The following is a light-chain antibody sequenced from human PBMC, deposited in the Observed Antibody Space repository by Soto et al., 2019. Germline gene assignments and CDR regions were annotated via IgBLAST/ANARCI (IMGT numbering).Light chain of an antibody. CDR2: DVS. CDR3: CSYAGSQRYV. Sequence: QSVLTQPRSVSGSPGQSVTISCTGTSSDVGGYNYVSWYQQHPGKAPKLMIYDVSKRPSGVPDRFSGSKSGNTASLTISGLQAEDEADYYCCSYAGSQRYVFGTGTKVTVL. V-gene: IGLV2-11*01. J-gene: IGLJ1*01. CDR1: SSDVGGYNY.